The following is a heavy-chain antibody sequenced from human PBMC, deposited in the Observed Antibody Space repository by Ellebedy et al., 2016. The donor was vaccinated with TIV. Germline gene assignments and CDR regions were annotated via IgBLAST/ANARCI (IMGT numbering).Heavy chain of an antibody. D-gene: IGHD3-9*01. Sequence: MPSETLSLTCAVSGGSINDNYWWNWVRQPPGKGLEWIGEIYHSGSTNYNPSLKSRVTMSVDKSKNQFSLKLSSVTAADTAVYYCARNLYYDIVTAVLENVFDIWGQGTMVTVSS. CDR2: IYHSGST. J-gene: IGHJ3*02. CDR1: GGSINDNYW. V-gene: IGHV4-4*02. CDR3: ARNLYYDIVTAVLENVFDI.